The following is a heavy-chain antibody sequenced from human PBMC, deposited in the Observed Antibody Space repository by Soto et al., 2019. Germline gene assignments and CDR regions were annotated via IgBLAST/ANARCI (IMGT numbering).Heavy chain of an antibody. CDR1: GGSISSYY. CDR2: IYYSGST. Sequence: SETLSLTCTVSGGSISSYYWSWIRQPPGKGLEWIGYIYYSGSTNYYPSLKSRVTISVDTSKNQFSLKLSSVTAADTAVYYCARIPYYDFWSGYRRAYYYYGMDVWGQGTTVTV. D-gene: IGHD3-3*01. J-gene: IGHJ6*02. V-gene: IGHV4-59*01. CDR3: ARIPYYDFWSGYRRAYYYYGMDV.